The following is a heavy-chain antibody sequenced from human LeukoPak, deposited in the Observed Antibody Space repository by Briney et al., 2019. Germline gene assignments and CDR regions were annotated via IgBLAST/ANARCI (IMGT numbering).Heavy chain of an antibody. CDR3: SGYSSGWTYYFDY. J-gene: IGHJ4*02. Sequence: GGSLRLSCAASGFTFSSYSMNWVRQAPGKGLEWVSSISSSSSYIYYADSVEGRFTISRDNAKNSLYLQMNSLRAEDTAVYYCSGYSSGWTYYFDYWGQGTLVTVSS. CDR1: GFTFSSYS. CDR2: ISSSSSYI. V-gene: IGHV3-21*01. D-gene: IGHD6-19*01.